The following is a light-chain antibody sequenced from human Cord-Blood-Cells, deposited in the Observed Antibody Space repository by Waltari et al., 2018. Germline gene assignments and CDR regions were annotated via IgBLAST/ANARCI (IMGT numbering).Light chain of an antibody. Sequence: QSALTQPASVSGSPGPSITISCTGTSSDVGSYNLVSWYQQHPGKAPKLMIYEVSKRPSGVSNRFSCSKSGNTASLTISGLQAEDEADYYCCSYAGSSTVVFGGGTKLTVL. V-gene: IGLV2-23*02. J-gene: IGLJ2*01. CDR1: SSDVGSYNL. CDR2: EVS. CDR3: CSYAGSSTVV.